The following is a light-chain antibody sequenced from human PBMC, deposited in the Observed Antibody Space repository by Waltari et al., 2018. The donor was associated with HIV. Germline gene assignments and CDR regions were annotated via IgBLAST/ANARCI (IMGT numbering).Light chain of an antibody. CDR2: GKN. CDR1: TSNIGRNT. Sequence: QSVLTQPPSASGTPEQRVSISCSGSTSNIGRNTVIWFQQLPGAAPTVLTFGKNQRPSGVPDRFSGSKSGTSASLAISGLQFEDEADYYCASWDDSLNGPVFGGGTKLTV. CDR3: ASWDDSLNGPV. J-gene: IGLJ2*01. V-gene: IGLV1-44*01.